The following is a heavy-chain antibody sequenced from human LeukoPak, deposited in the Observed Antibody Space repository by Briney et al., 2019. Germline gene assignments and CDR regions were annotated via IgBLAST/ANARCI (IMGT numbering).Heavy chain of an antibody. CDR1: GGPISTYY. J-gene: IGHJ4*02. D-gene: IGHD6-25*01. V-gene: IGHV4-4*07. Sequence: PSETLSLTCTVSGGPISTYYWTWIRRPAGKGREWIGRVYISGATDFSPSLKSRVTMSVDTSKNQVSLLLNSATAADTAMYFCARETDSSARFDYWGQGILVTVS. CDR3: ARETDSSARFDY. CDR2: VYISGAT.